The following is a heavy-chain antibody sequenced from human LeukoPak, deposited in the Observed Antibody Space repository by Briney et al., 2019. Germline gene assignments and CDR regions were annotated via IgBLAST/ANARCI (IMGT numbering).Heavy chain of an antibody. CDR2: IYYSGST. CDR3: ARHAKSSWYGPQLDY. CDR1: GGSISSYY. Sequence: SETLSLTCTVSGGSISSYYWSWIRQPPGKGLEWIGYIYYSGSTNYNPSLKSRVTISVDTSKNQFSLKLSSVTAADTAVYYCARHAKSSWYGPQLDYWGQGTLVTVSS. V-gene: IGHV4-59*08. D-gene: IGHD6-13*01. J-gene: IGHJ4*02.